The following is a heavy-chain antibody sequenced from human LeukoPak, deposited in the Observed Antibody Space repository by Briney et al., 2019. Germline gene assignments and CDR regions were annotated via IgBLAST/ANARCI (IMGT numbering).Heavy chain of an antibody. J-gene: IGHJ4*02. CDR2: IYYSGSA. CDR1: GGSISSGGYY. D-gene: IGHD3-10*01. CDR3: ARVNYGSATKEDY. Sequence: SETLSLTCTVSGGSISSGGYYWSWIRQHPGKGLEWIGYIYYSGSAYYNPSLKSRVTISVDTSENQFSLKLSSVTAADTAVYFCARVNYGSATKEDYWGQGTLVTVSS. V-gene: IGHV4-31*03.